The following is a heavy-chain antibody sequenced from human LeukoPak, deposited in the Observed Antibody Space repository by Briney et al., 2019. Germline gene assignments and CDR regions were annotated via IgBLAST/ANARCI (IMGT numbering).Heavy chain of an antibody. Sequence: GGSLRLSCTASGFSFSSYSMHWVRQAPGKGLEWVAVIGSDAITKYYADFVKGRFTISRDNSKNTLYLQMNSLRAEDTAVYYCARGGSYLSAFDIWGQGTMVTVSS. D-gene: IGHD1-26*01. J-gene: IGHJ3*02. CDR1: GFSFSSYS. CDR3: ARGGSYLSAFDI. V-gene: IGHV3-30*14. CDR2: IGSDAITK.